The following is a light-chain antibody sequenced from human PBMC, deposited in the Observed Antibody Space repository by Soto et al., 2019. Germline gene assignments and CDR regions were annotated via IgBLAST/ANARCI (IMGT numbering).Light chain of an antibody. CDR2: EVS. Sequence: QSVLTQPASVSGSPGQSITISCTGTSSDVGSYNLVSWYQQHPGKAPKLMIYEVSKRPSGVSNRFSASKSGNTASLTISGLQAEDEADYYCCSYAGTSPYVFGTGTKLTVL. CDR3: CSYAGTSPYV. V-gene: IGLV2-23*02. J-gene: IGLJ1*01. CDR1: SSDVGSYNL.